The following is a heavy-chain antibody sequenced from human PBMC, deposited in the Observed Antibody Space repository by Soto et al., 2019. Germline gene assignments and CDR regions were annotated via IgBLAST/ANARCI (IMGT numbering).Heavy chain of an antibody. J-gene: IGHJ4*02. V-gene: IGHV5-51*01. CDR2: IYPGDSDT. D-gene: IGHD3-22*01. CDR1: GYSFTSYW. Sequence: PGESLKISCKGSGYSFTSYWIGWVRQMPGKGLEWMGIIYPGDSDTRYSPSFQGQVTISADKSISTAYLQWSSLKASDTAMYYCARHRAYYYDSSGYYGAYWGQGTLVTVSS. CDR3: ARHRAYYYDSSGYYGAY.